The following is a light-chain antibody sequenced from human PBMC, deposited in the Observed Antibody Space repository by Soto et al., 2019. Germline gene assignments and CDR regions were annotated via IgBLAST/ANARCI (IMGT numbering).Light chain of an antibody. Sequence: EIAMTQSPATLSVSPGERATLSCWASQNVNTNLAWYQQKPGQAPRLLMYGASTRATGIPARFSGSGSGTEFTVTISSLQSEDFAVYYCQQYNNWPLTFGGGTKVEIK. CDR2: GAS. CDR3: QQYNNWPLT. J-gene: IGKJ4*01. V-gene: IGKV3-15*01. CDR1: QNVNTN.